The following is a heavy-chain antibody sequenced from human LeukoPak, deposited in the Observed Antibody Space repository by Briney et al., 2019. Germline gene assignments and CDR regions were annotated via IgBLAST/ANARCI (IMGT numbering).Heavy chain of an antibody. Sequence: GGSLRLSCAVSGFTFGSYWMSWVRQAPGKGLEWVANIKEDGTEKYYQDSVKGRFTISRDNAKNSLYLQMNSLRAEDTAVYYCAREVVLSTSAWFEYWGQGTLVTVSS. V-gene: IGHV3-7*01. CDR2: IKEDGTEK. D-gene: IGHD3-22*01. CDR1: GFTFGSYW. J-gene: IGHJ4*02. CDR3: AREVVLSTSAWFEY.